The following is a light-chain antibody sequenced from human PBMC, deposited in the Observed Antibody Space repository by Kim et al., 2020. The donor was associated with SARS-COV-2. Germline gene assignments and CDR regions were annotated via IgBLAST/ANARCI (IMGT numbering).Light chain of an antibody. Sequence: DIQMTQSPPSLSASVGDRVTITCRAGRSISKYLNWYQQKPGKAPKLLISVASALQSEVPSRFSGSGSGTEFTLTISSLQPEDFATYYCQQSYTSPTFGGGTKVDI. J-gene: IGKJ4*01. CDR1: RSISKY. V-gene: IGKV1-39*01. CDR2: VAS. CDR3: QQSYTSPT.